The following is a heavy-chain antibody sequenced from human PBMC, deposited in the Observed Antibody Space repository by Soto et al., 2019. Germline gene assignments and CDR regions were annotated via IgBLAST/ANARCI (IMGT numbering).Heavy chain of an antibody. CDR1: GFTFSSYG. CDR3: AKDMDGSGKDPY. Sequence: GGSLRLSCAASGFTFSSYGMHWVRQAPGKGLEWVAVISYDGSNKYYADSVKGRFTISRDNSKNTLYLQMNSLRAEDTAVYYCAKDMDGSGKDPYWGQGTLVTVSS. V-gene: IGHV3-30*18. J-gene: IGHJ4*02. CDR2: ISYDGSNK. D-gene: IGHD3-10*01.